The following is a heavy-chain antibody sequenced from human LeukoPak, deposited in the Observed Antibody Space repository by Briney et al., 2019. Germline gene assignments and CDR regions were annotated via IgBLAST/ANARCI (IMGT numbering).Heavy chain of an antibody. CDR3: ARDGLQDDAFDI. CDR2: INPNSGGT. J-gene: IGHJ3*02. Sequence: GAAVKVSCKASGYTFIVDYIDWVRQPPGPGLEWMGCINPNSGGTNYAQKFQGRVTMTRATSISTAYMQLSGMRSDDTAVFYCARDGLQDDAFDIWGQGTMVTVSS. D-gene: IGHD3/OR15-3a*01. V-gene: IGHV1-2*02. CDR1: GYTFIVDY.